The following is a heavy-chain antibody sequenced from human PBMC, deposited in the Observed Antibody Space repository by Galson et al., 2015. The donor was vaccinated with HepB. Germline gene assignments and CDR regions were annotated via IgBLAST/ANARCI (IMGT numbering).Heavy chain of an antibody. CDR3: ARGTPGTGSPNY. J-gene: IGHJ4*02. D-gene: IGHD1-1*01. CDR1: GGSISTYY. V-gene: IGHV4-59*01. Sequence: TLSLTCTVSGGSISTYYWSWIRQPPGKGLEWIGFIFYSRNTKYTPSFQSRVTISVDTSKNQFSLRLNSVTAADTAVYYCARGTPGTGSPNYWGRGTLVTVSS. CDR2: IFYSRNT.